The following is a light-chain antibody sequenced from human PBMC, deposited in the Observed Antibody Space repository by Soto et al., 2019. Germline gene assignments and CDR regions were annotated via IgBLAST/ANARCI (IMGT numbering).Light chain of an antibody. Sequence: EIVLTQSPATLSLFLGERATLSCRSSQNISSYLAWYQQKPGQAPRLLIYGVSSRVTGIPDRFSGSGSGTDFALTISRLDPEDFAVYYCQQYGRSPRTFGQGTKVDI. V-gene: IGKV3-20*01. J-gene: IGKJ1*01. CDR1: QNISSY. CDR2: GVS. CDR3: QQYGRSPRT.